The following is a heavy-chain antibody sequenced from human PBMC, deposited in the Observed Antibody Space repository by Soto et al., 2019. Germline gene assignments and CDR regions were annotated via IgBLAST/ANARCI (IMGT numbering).Heavy chain of an antibody. V-gene: IGHV3-72*01. CDR1: GFTFSDHY. Sequence: EVQLVESGGGLVQPGGSLRLSCAASGFTFSDHYMDWVRQAPGKGLEWVARSRNRVNSHTTEYAASVKGRFTISRDESKSSLYLQMNSLEIEDTALYYCTRGLLGGAPSYTFHGMDVWGQGTTVTVSS. J-gene: IGHJ6*01. D-gene: IGHD1-26*01. CDR2: SRNRVNSHTT. CDR3: TRGLLGGAPSYTFHGMDV.